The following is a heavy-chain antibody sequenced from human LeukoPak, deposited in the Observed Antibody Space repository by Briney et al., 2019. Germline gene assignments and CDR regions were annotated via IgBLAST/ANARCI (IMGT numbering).Heavy chain of an antibody. CDR3: ARVYYDILTGYYAFDY. CDR1: GGSISSSNW. V-gene: IGHV4-4*02. J-gene: IGHJ4*02. Sequence: TSSETLSLTCAVSGGSISSSNWWSWARQPPGKGLEWIGEIYHSGSTNYNPSLKSRVTISVDKSKNQFSLKLSSVTAADTAVYYCARVYYDILTGYYAFDYWGQGTLVTVSS. CDR2: IYHSGST. D-gene: IGHD3-9*01.